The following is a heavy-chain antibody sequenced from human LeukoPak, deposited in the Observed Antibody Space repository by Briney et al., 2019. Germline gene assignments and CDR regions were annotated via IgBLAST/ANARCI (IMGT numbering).Heavy chain of an antibody. CDR3: AKDIPMAATVTTGEMDV. D-gene: IGHD4-17*01. V-gene: IGHV3-30*18. J-gene: IGHJ6*02. CDR2: ISYDGSNK. CDR1: GFTFSSYG. Sequence: PGRSLRLSCAASGFTFSSYGMHWVREAPGKGLEWVAVISYDGSNKYYADSVKGRFTISRDNSKNTLYLQMNSLRAEDTAVYYCAKDIPMAATVTTGEMDVWGQGTTVTVSS.